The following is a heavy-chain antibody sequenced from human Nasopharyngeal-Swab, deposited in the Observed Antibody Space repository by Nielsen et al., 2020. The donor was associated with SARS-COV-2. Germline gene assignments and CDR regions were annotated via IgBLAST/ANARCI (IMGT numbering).Heavy chain of an antibody. J-gene: IGHJ3*02. CDR2: ISSSSSYI. CDR3: ARSQGERRAGAVDI. CDR1: GFTFSSYS. V-gene: IGHV3-21*01. Sequence: GESLKISCAASGFTFSSYSMNWVRQAPGKGLEWVSSISSSSSYIYYADSVKGRFTISRDNAKNSLYLQMNSLRAEETAVYYCARSQGERRAGAVDIWPRDNGHRLF. D-gene: IGHD1-1*01.